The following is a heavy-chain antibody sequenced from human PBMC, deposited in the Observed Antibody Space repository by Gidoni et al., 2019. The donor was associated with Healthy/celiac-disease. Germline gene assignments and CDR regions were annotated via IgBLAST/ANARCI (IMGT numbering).Heavy chain of an antibody. CDR1: GGSFSGYY. J-gene: IGHJ6*02. V-gene: IGHV4-34*01. CDR3: ARGPTTASYYYYGMDV. Sequence: QVQLQPFCARLVKPSETLSLTRPLYGGSFSGYYWSWIRQPPGKGLEWVGEINHSGSTNYTPSLKSRVTISVDTSKNQFSLKLSSVTAADTAVYYCARGPTTASYYYYGMDVWGQGTTVTVSS. D-gene: IGHD4-17*01. CDR2: INHSGST.